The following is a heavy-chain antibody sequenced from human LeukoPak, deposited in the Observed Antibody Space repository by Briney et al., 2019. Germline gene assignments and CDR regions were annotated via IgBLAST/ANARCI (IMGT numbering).Heavy chain of an antibody. D-gene: IGHD6-6*01. CDR3: AGRHSSSFNFDY. J-gene: IGHJ4*02. CDR1: GFIFSNYA. Sequence: GSLRLSCAASGFIFSNYAMSWVRQAPGKGLEWVSTISGRADSTFYADSVKGRFAISRDMSKSTLYLQMNSLRPEDTAVYYCAGRHSSSFNFDYWGQGTLVTVSS. CDR2: ISGRADST. V-gene: IGHV3-23*01.